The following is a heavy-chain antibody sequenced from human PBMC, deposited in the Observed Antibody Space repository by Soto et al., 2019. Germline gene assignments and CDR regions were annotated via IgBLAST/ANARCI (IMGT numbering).Heavy chain of an antibody. CDR1: GGSISTYY. Sequence: QVQLQESGPGLVKPSETLSLSCTVSGGSISTYYWTWIRQPPGKGLEWIGFIYYTGSTNYNPSLTSRVTISVDTSKNQFSLKLTSVTAADTAVYYCARDVAEYYFDYWGQGTLVTVSS. CDR2: IYYTGST. V-gene: IGHV4-59*01. D-gene: IGHD6-13*01. CDR3: ARDVAEYYFDY. J-gene: IGHJ4*02.